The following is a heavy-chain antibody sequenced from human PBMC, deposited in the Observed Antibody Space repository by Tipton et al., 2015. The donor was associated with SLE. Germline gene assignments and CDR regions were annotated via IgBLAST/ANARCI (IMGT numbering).Heavy chain of an antibody. Sequence: TLSLTCVVSGDSISSSNWWNWVRQPPGKGLEWIGEIYPSGNTRYNPSLKSRVTISLDKSKNLFSLKLDSVTAADTAVYSCARGEDPDPFDSWGRGTMVTVSS. CDR1: GDSISSSNW. CDR2: IYPSGNT. J-gene: IGHJ3*02. V-gene: IGHV4-4*01. CDR3: ARGEDPDPFDS.